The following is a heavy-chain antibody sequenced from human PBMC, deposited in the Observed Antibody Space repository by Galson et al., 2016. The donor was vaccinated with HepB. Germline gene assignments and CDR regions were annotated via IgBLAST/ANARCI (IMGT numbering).Heavy chain of an antibody. CDR3: AKDQTTYDPGWYFDI. D-gene: IGHD3-3*01. V-gene: IGHV3-30*18. CDR2: ISYDGSKK. Sequence: SLRLSCAASGFTFSSYGMNWVRQAPGKGLEWVAVISYDGSKKYYADSAKGRFTIPRDNSKNTLYLQMNSLRADDTAVYFCAKDQTTYDPGWYFDIWGRGTLVTVSS. CDR1: GFTFSSYG. J-gene: IGHJ2*01.